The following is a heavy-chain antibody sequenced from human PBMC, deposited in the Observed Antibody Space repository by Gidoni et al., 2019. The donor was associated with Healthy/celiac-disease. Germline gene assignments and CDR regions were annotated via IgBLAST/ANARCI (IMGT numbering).Heavy chain of an antibody. CDR3: ARGLDFWSGSAYYYGMDV. J-gene: IGHJ6*02. V-gene: IGHV3-21*01. CDR1: GFTFSSYS. Sequence: EVQLVESGGGLVKPGGSLRLSCAASGFTFSSYSMNWVRQAPGKGLEWVSSISSSSSYIYYADSVKGRFTISRDNAKNSLYLQMNSLRAEDTAVYYCARGLDFWSGSAYYYGMDVWGQGTTVTVSS. D-gene: IGHD3-3*01. CDR2: ISSSSSYI.